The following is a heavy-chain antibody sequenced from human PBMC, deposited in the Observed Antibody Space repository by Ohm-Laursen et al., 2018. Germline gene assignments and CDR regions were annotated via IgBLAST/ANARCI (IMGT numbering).Heavy chain of an antibody. D-gene: IGHD3-22*01. V-gene: IGHV3-15*01. CDR1: EFIFTNAW. J-gene: IGHJ4*02. CDR2: ITSKADGGTT. Sequence: GSLRLSCAASEFIFTNAWMSWVRQAPGKGLEWIGRITSKADGGTTNYAAPVKGRITISTDDSENTLFLQMSSLNTEDTAVYYCTPMWGGGSKSGYYHTGYWGQGTLVTVSS. CDR3: TPMWGGGSKSGYYHTGY.